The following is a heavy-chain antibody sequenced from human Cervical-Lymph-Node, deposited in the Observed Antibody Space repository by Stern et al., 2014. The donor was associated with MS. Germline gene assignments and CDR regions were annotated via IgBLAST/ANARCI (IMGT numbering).Heavy chain of an antibody. Sequence: QVQLVQSGADVKRPGSSVRVSCKASGGTFKSYAITWVRQDPGQGLEWFGGIVPIFGATNYAQKFQGRLTVTADESTSTAYMALSSLRSEDTAVYYCASGRSIAAIEDAYDIWGQGTKVTVSS. J-gene: IGHJ3*02. CDR3: ASGRSIAAIEDAYDI. D-gene: IGHD6-13*01. V-gene: IGHV1-69*01. CDR1: GGTFKSYA. CDR2: IVPIFGAT.